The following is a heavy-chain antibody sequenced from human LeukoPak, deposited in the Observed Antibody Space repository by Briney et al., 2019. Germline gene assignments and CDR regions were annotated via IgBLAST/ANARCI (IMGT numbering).Heavy chain of an antibody. CDR3: ARDGYCSSTSCPRDGMDV. Sequence: SEALSLTCAVYGGSFSGYYWSWIRQPPGKGLEWIGEINHSGSTNYNPSLKSRVTISVDTSKNQFSLKLSSVTAADTAVYYCARDGYCSSTSCPRDGMDVWGQGTTVTVSS. D-gene: IGHD2-2*01. CDR1: GGSFSGYY. V-gene: IGHV4-34*01. CDR2: INHSGST. J-gene: IGHJ6*02.